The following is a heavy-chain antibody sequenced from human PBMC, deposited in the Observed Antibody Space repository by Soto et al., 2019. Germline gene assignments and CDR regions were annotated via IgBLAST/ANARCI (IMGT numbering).Heavy chain of an antibody. CDR2: ISSSSAYI. CDR1: GFTFGRLP. J-gene: IGHJ4*02. CDR3: ARDGLTFGGD. Sequence: EVHLVEAGGGLVKPGESLTLSCAASGFTFGRLPLNWVRQAPGKGLERVSSISSSSAYIYYAESVKGRFTISRDNARRTLYLQMNSLRLDDTAVYFCARDGLTFGGDWGQGTLVAVSS. D-gene: IGHD3-16*01. V-gene: IGHV3-21*01.